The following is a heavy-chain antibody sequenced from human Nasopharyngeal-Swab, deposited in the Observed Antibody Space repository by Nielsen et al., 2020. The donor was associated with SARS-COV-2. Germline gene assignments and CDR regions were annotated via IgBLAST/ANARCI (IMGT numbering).Heavy chain of an antibody. CDR3: AKNKAGGGDCYSCYYGMDV. CDR1: GFTFSSYG. J-gene: IGHJ6*02. V-gene: IGHV3-30*18. Sequence: GGFLRLSCAASGFTFSSYGMHWVRQAPGKGLEWVAVISYDGSNKYYADSVKGRFTISRDNSKNTLYLQMNSLRAEDTAVYYCAKNKAGGGDCYSCYYGMDVWGQGTTVTVSS. D-gene: IGHD2-21*02. CDR2: ISYDGSNK.